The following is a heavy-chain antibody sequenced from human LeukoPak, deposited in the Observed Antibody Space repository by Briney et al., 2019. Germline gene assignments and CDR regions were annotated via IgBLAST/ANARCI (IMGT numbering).Heavy chain of an antibody. Sequence: GGSLRLSCAASGFTFSTYGMHWVRQAPGKGLEWVAVIWEDGTNIHYADSVKGRFTISRGNSKNTLYLQMNSLRAEDTAVYYCARAGYNSGWYEYWGQGTLVTVSS. D-gene: IGHD6-19*01. J-gene: IGHJ4*02. CDR2: IWEDGTNI. V-gene: IGHV3-33*01. CDR3: ARAGYNSGWYEY. CDR1: GFTFSTYG.